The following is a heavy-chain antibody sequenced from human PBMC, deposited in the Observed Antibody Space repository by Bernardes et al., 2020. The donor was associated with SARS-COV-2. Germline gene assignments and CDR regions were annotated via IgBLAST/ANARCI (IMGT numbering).Heavy chain of an antibody. Sequence: GGSLRLSCAASGFTFSSYSMNWVRQAPGKGLEWVSAIRGSGTTTFYADSVKGRFTISRDNSKNTMYMQMNSLRAEDTAVYYCATLGGSFSYYAIDVWGQGTTVTVSS. CDR2: IRGSGTTT. CDR1: GFTFSSYS. V-gene: IGHV3-23*01. J-gene: IGHJ6*02. CDR3: ATLGGSFSYYAIDV. D-gene: IGHD1-26*01.